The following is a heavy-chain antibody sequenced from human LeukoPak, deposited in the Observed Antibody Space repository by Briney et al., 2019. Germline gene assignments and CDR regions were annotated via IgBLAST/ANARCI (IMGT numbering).Heavy chain of an antibody. V-gene: IGHV3-74*01. J-gene: IGHJ2*01. Sequence: GGSLRLSCTASGLTFSTYWVHWVRHAPGKGLVWVSQIKFDGSLASYADSVKGRFTISRDNAKNTLYLQVNTLGTEDTAVYYCVTGHYDSRMYFDLWGRGTLVTVSS. D-gene: IGHD3-16*01. CDR2: IKFDGSLA. CDR3: VTGHYDSRMYFDL. CDR1: GLTFSTYW.